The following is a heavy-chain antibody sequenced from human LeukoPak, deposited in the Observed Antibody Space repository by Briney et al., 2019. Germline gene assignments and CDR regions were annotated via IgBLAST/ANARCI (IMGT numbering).Heavy chain of an antibody. CDR2: TYYRSKWYN. Sequence: PSQTLSLTCAISGDSVSSNSAAWNWIRQSPSRGLEWLGRTYYRSKWYNDYAVSVKSRITINPDTSKNQFSLQLNSVTPEDTAAYYCARDLGYSSGWAIDAFDIWGQGTMVTVSS. CDR1: GDSVSSNSAA. CDR3: ARDLGYSSGWAIDAFDI. D-gene: IGHD6-19*01. V-gene: IGHV6-1*01. J-gene: IGHJ3*02.